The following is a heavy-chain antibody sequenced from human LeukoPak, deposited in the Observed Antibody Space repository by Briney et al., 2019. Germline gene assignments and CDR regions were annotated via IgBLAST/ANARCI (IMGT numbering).Heavy chain of an antibody. J-gene: IGHJ4*02. CDR2: IRSKANSYAT. Sequence: GGSLRLSCAASGFTFSGSAMHWIRQASGKGLEWVGRIRSKANSYATAYAASVKGRFTISRDDSKNTAYLQMNSLKTEDTAVYYCWYSSSWDFDYWGQGTLVTVSP. V-gene: IGHV3-73*01. CDR3: WYSSSWDFDY. D-gene: IGHD6-13*01. CDR1: GFTFSGSA.